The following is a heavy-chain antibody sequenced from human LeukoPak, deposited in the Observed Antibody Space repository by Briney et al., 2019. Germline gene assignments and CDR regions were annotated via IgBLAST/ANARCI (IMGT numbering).Heavy chain of an antibody. CDR2: IYYSGNT. J-gene: IGHJ4*02. Sequence: SETLSLTCTVSGGSISSSSYYWGWIRQPPGKGLEWIGSIYYSGNTYYNPSLKSRVTISVDTSENQFSLKLSSVTAADTAVYYCARDAQTFRLAPPNYFDYWGQGTLVTVSS. CDR3: ARDAQTFRLAPPNYFDY. V-gene: IGHV4-39*07. CDR1: GGSISSSSYY.